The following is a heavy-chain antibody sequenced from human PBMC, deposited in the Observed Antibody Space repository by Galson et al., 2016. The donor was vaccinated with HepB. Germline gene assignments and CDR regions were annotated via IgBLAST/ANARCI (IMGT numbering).Heavy chain of an antibody. CDR3: AKDVVEVAARPYYFDY. Sequence: SLRLSCAASGFSFSTYAMHWVRQAPGKGLEWVAVTSFDGSNIYYADSVKGRFTVSRDNTKNTLYLQMNSLRPEDTAVYYCAKDVVEVAARPYYFDYWGRGTLVTVSS. V-gene: IGHV3-30*18. D-gene: IGHD2-15*01. CDR2: TSFDGSNI. CDR1: GFSFSTYA. J-gene: IGHJ4*02.